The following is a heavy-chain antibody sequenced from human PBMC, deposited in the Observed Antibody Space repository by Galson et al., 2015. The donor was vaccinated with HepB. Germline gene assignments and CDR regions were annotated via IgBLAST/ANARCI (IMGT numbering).Heavy chain of an antibody. CDR3: ARGVIGYPPILYFDY. Sequence: SVKVSCKASGYSFTAYYVHWVRQAPGQGLEWMGWIHPDSGDTKYAQKFQDRVTMTSDTSISTAYMELTSLRSDDTAVYYCARGVIGYPPILYFDYWGQGTLVTVSS. CDR1: GYSFTAYY. CDR2: IHPDSGDT. D-gene: IGHD6-25*01. J-gene: IGHJ4*02. V-gene: IGHV1-2*02.